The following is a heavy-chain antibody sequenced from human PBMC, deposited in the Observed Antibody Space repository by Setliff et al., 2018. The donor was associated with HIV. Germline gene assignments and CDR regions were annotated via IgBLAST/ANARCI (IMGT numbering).Heavy chain of an antibody. J-gene: IGHJ6*02. CDR3: ARGPYSSSSYYYGMDV. CDR2: IIHIFGTA. CDR1: GGTFSSYA. Sequence: GASVKVSCKASGGTFSSYAISWVRQAPGQGLEWMGGIIHIFGTANYAQKFQGRVTITADESTSTAYMELSSLRSEDTAVYYCARGPYSSSSYYYGMDVWGQGTTVTVSS. V-gene: IGHV1-69*13. D-gene: IGHD6-6*01.